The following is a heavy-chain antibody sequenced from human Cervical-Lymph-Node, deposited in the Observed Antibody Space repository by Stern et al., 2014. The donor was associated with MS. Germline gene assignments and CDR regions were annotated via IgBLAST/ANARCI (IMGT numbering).Heavy chain of an antibody. D-gene: IGHD1-1*01. Sequence: EVPLGESGGGLVQPGGSLKLSCVASGFIFSDSSMHWVRQAPGKGLEWVGSMRSKGKSYATAYAASMKVRFTISRDDSENTAYLQMSSLKTEDTAVYYCTRLGYRDSFDYWGQGTLVTVSS. CDR1: GFIFSDSS. J-gene: IGHJ4*02. CDR3: TRLGYRDSFDY. V-gene: IGHV3-73*02. CDR2: MRSKGKSYAT.